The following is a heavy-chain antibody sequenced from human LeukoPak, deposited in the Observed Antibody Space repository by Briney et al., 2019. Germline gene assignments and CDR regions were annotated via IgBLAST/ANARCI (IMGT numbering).Heavy chain of an antibody. Sequence: SETLSLTCAVYGGSFSGYYWSWIRQPPGKGLEWIGEINHSGSTNYSPSLKSRVTISVDTSKNQFSLKLSSVTAADTAVYYCAGLYYYDSSGYPDAFDIWGQGTMVTVSS. J-gene: IGHJ3*02. V-gene: IGHV4-34*01. CDR2: INHSGST. D-gene: IGHD3-22*01. CDR3: AGLYYYDSSGYPDAFDI. CDR1: GGSFSGYY.